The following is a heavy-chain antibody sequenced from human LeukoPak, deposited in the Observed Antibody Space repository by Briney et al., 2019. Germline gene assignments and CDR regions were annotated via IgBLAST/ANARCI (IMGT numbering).Heavy chain of an antibody. D-gene: IGHD3-22*01. CDR2: IYYSGST. CDR3: ARVDSPYYDSSGHGPFADY. V-gene: IGHV4-39*07. Sequence: SETLSLTCTVSGGSISSSSYYWGWIRQPPGKGLEWIGSIYYSGSTYYNPSLKSRVTISVDTSKNQLSLKLSSVTAADTAVYYCARVDSPYYDSSGHGPFADYWGQGTLVTVSS. J-gene: IGHJ4*02. CDR1: GGSISSSSYY.